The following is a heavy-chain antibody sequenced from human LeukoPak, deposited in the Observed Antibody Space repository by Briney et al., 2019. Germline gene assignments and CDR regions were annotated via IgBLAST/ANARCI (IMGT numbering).Heavy chain of an antibody. CDR3: TTVIYDSSGYYYTGGIGGWYFDY. CDR1: GFTFSNAW. CDR2: IKSKTDGGTT. D-gene: IGHD3-22*01. Sequence: PGGSLRLSCAASGFTFSNAWMSWVRQALGKGLEWVGRIKSKTDGGTTDYAAPVKGRFTISRDDSKNTLYLQMNSLKTEDTAVYYCTTVIYDSSGYYYTGGIGGWYFDYWGQGTLVTVSS. V-gene: IGHV3-15*01. J-gene: IGHJ4*02.